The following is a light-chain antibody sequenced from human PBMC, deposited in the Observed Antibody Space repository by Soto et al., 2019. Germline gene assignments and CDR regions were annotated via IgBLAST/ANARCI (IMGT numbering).Light chain of an antibody. V-gene: IGLV2-14*01. CDR1: SRDIGAYNL. CDR3: SAYTSRSTLV. Sequence: QSVLTQPASVSGSPGQSITISCSGTSRDIGAYNLVSWYQQPPGKAPKLLIYEVRNRPSGILNRFSGSKSGTTASLTISSLLPEDEADYYCSAYTSRSTLVFGGGTKVTVL. J-gene: IGLJ2*01. CDR2: EVR.